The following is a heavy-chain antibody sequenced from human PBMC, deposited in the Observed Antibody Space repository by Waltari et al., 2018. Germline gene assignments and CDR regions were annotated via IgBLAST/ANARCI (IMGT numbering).Heavy chain of an antibody. CDR2: IYTSGST. J-gene: IGHJ4*02. CDR1: GGSISSYY. V-gene: IGHV4-4*07. D-gene: IGHD6-13*01. Sequence: QVQLQESGPGLVKPSETLSLTCTVSGGSISSYYWSWIRQPAGKGLEWIGRIYTSGSTHYTPSLKIRVTMSVDTSKNQFSLKLSSVTAADTAVYYCARGGFFGSSWATMEFGYWGQGTLVTVSS. CDR3: ARGGFFGSSWATMEFGY.